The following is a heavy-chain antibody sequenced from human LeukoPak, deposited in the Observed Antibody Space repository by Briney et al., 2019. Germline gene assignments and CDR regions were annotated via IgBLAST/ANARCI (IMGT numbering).Heavy chain of an antibody. CDR3: ARDQLVGATAGTFDV. CDR2: ISAYNGNT. D-gene: IGHD1-26*01. Sequence: ASVKVSCKASGYTFTSFGISWVRQAPGQGLEWMGWISAYNGNTNYAQKLQGRVTMTTDTSTSTAYMELESLRSDDTAVYYCARDQLVGATAGTFDVWGQGTLVTVSS. J-gene: IGHJ4*02. V-gene: IGHV1-18*01. CDR1: GYTFTSFG.